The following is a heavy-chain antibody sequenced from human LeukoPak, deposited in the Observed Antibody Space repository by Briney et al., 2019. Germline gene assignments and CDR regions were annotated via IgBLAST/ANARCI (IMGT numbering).Heavy chain of an antibody. CDR2: IYYSGST. Sequence: RASQTLSLTCTVSGGSTSSGGYYWSWIRQHPGKGLEWIGYIYYSGSTYYNPSLKSRVTISVDTSKNQFSLKLSSVTAADTAVYYCASQDGYSSSKGFGCFDYWGQGTLVTVSS. CDR3: ASQDGYSSSKGFGCFDY. D-gene: IGHD6-13*01. CDR1: GGSTSSGGYY. J-gene: IGHJ4*02. V-gene: IGHV4-31*03.